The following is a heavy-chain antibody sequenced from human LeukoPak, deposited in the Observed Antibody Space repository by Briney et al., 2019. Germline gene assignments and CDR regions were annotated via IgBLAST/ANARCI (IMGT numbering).Heavy chain of an antibody. CDR3: ARALGRRGGQLLFTRAVYYMDV. V-gene: IGHV1-8*01. J-gene: IGHJ6*03. Sequence: ASVKVSCKASGYTFTSYDINWVRQATGQGLWWMGWMNPNSGNTGYAQKFQGRVTMTRNTSISTAYMELSSLRSEDTAVYYCARALGRRGGQLLFTRAVYYMDVWGKGTTVTVSS. CDR1: GYTFTSYD. CDR2: MNPNSGNT. D-gene: IGHD2-2*01.